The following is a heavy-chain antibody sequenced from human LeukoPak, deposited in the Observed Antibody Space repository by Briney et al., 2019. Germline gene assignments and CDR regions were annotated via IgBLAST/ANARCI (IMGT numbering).Heavy chain of an antibody. V-gene: IGHV3-23*01. D-gene: IGHD6-13*01. CDR3: AKGVGSSSWYKFDC. Sequence: GGSLRLSCAASGFTFSSYAMSWVRQAPGKGPEWVSAISGSGGSTHYADSVKGRFTISRDKSENTLYLQMNSLRAEDTAVYYCAKGVGSSSWYKFDCWGQGTLVTVSS. J-gene: IGHJ4*02. CDR1: GFTFSSYA. CDR2: ISGSGGST.